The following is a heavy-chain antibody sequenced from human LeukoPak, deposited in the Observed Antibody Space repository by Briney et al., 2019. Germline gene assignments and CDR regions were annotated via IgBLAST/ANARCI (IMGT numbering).Heavy chain of an antibody. D-gene: IGHD3-3*01. CDR2: ISAYNGNT. Sequence: ASVKVSCKASGYTFTRYGISWARQAPGQGLEWMGWISAYNGNTNYAQKLQGRVTMTTDTSTSTAYMELRSLRSDDTAVYYCARVNSVLRFLEWQNWFDPWGQGTLVTVSS. CDR1: GYTFTRYG. CDR3: ARVNSVLRFLEWQNWFDP. J-gene: IGHJ5*02. V-gene: IGHV1-18*01.